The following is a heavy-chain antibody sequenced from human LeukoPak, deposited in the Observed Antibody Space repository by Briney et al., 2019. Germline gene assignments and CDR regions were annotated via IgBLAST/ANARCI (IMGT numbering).Heavy chain of an antibody. CDR2: INHSGST. V-gene: IGHV4-34*01. D-gene: IGHD2/OR15-2a*01. CDR1: GGSFSGYY. J-gene: IGHJ6*02. Sequence: SETLSLTCAVYGGSFSGYYWSWIRQPPGKGLEWIGEINHSGSTNYNPSLKSRVTISVDTSKNQFSLKLSSVTAADTAVYHCARIVVPSIPIYGMDVWGQGTTVTVSS. CDR3: ARIVVPSIPIYGMDV.